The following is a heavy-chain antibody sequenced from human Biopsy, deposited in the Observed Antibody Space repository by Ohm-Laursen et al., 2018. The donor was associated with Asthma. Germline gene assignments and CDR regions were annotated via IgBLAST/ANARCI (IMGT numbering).Heavy chain of an antibody. CDR1: GGSINNFY. J-gene: IGHJ4*02. CDR3: ARGVDRVTGLLDHFDS. D-gene: IGHD2-21*02. CDR2: VYYSGRT. Sequence: TLSLTCTVSGGSINNFYWSWIRQPPGKGLESIGHVYYSGRTNYNPSLKSRVTISIDASKNQFSLKLTSVTAAAPAVYYCARGVDRVTGLLDHFDSWGQGTLVTVSS. V-gene: IGHV4-59*01.